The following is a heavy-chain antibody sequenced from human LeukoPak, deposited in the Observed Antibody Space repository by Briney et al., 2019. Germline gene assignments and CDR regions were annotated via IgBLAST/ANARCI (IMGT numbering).Heavy chain of an antibody. CDR2: IYTSGST. CDR1: GGSISSYY. D-gene: IGHD3-22*01. Sequence: PSETLSLTCTVSGGSISSYYWSWIRQPAGKGLEWIGRIYTSGSTNYNPSLKSRVTMSVDTSKNQFSLKLSSVTAADTAVYYCARDFDDSSGYYNWFDPWGQGTLVTVSS. J-gene: IGHJ5*02. V-gene: IGHV4-4*07. CDR3: ARDFDDSSGYYNWFDP.